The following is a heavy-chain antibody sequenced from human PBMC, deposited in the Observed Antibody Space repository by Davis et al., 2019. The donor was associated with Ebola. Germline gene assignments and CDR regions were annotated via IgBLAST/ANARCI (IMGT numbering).Heavy chain of an antibody. D-gene: IGHD5-12*01. CDR2: ISGSGGST. V-gene: IGHV3-23*01. CDR1: GFTFSSYA. CDR3: ARDLGYSGYDWDFDY. Sequence: PGGSLRLSCAASGFTFSSYAMSWVRQAPGKGLEWVPVISGSGGSTYYADSVKGRFTISRDNSKNSLYLQMNSLRAEDTAVYYCARDLGYSGYDWDFDYWGQGTLVTVSS. J-gene: IGHJ4*02.